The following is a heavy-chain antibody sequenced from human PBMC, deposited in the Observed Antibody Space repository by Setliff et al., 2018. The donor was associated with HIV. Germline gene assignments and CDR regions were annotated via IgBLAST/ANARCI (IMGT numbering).Heavy chain of an antibody. CDR3: ARDRVVGAPNAFDI. D-gene: IGHD1-26*01. J-gene: IGHJ3*02. CDR2: INPSGGGT. Sequence: ASVKVSCKASGYTFTAYYMHWVRQAPGQGLEWMGIINPSGGGTNFAQKFQGRVTMTRDTSTSTVYMELSSLRSEDTAVYYCARDRVVGAPNAFDIWGQGTMVTVSS. V-gene: IGHV1-46*01. CDR1: GYTFTAYY.